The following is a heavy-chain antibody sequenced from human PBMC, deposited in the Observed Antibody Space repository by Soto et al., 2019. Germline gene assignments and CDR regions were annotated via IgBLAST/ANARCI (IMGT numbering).Heavy chain of an antibody. Sequence: GSLRLSCGASGFSVKGYWMHWVRQAPGKGLVWLSRFGGDENYTDYADSVRGRFTISRDIAKNTIYLQMNSLRAEDTAVYYCGKGKELGVVRYGLDAWGQGTTVTVSS. CDR3: GKGKELGVVRYGLDA. CDR1: GFSVKGYW. CDR2: FGGDENYT. D-gene: IGHD3-3*01. J-gene: IGHJ6*02. V-gene: IGHV3-74*01.